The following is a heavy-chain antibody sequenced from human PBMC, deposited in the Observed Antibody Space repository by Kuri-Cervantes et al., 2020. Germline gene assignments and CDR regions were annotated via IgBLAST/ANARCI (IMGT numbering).Heavy chain of an antibody. CDR3: ARQGKGITMVRGIAGWFDP. Sequence: GESLKISCKGSGYSFTSYWIGWVRQMPGKGLEWMGIIYPGDSDTRYSPSFQGQVTISADKSISTAYLQWSSLKASDTAMYYCARQGKGITMVRGIAGWFDPWGQGTLVTVSS. V-gene: IGHV5-51*01. D-gene: IGHD3-10*01. CDR1: GYSFTSYW. CDR2: IYPGDSDT. J-gene: IGHJ5*02.